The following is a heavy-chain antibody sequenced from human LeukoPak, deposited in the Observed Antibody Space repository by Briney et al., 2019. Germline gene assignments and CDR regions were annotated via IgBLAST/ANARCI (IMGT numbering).Heavy chain of an antibody. Sequence: SETLSLTCAVSGTSFSSYYWSWIRQPPGKGLEWIGEVNHSGHTNDSPSLKSRVTISVDTSKNQFSLRLRSVTAADTAVYFCARMTTGHDFWGQGTLVTVSS. J-gene: IGHJ4*02. CDR2: VNHSGHT. CDR1: GTSFSSYY. V-gene: IGHV4-34*01. CDR3: ARMTTGHDF. D-gene: IGHD4-17*01.